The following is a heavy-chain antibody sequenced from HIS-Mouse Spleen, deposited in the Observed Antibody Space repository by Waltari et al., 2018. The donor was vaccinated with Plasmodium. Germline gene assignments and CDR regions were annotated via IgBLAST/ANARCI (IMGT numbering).Heavy chain of an antibody. CDR3: ASSWYWYFDL. J-gene: IGHJ2*01. V-gene: IGHV3-7*01. D-gene: IGHD6-13*01. CDR1: GCTVGSYW. CDR2: IKQDGSEK. Sequence: EVQLVESGGGLVQPGGSLRLACAASGCTVGSYWMSWVRQAPGKGLEWVANIKQDGSEKYYVDSVKGRFTISRDNAKNSLYLQMNSLRAEDTAVYYCASSWYWYFDLWGRGTLVTVSS.